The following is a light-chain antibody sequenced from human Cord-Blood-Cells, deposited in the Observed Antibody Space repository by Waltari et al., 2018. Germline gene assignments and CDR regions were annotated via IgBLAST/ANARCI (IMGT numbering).Light chain of an antibody. CDR3: QQYNNWPLERIT. Sequence: IVMTQSPATLSVSPGERASFSCRASQSVSSNLARYQQNPGQAPRLLIYGAPTRATGIPARFSGSGSGTEFTLTSSILQSEDFAGYYCQQYNNWPLERITVDPGTKVDIK. CDR2: GAP. V-gene: IGKV3-15*01. J-gene: IGKJ3*01. CDR1: QSVSSN.